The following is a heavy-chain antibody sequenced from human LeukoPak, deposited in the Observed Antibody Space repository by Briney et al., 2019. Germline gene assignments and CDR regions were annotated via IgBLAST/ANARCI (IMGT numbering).Heavy chain of an antibody. V-gene: IGHV3-48*01. J-gene: IGHJ4*02. D-gene: IGHD5/OR15-5a*01. Sequence: KGLEWVSYISSSTSTIYYADSVKGRFTISRDNAKNSLYLQMNSLRAEDTAVYYCAVSFDYWGQGTLVTVSS. CDR3: AVSFDY. CDR2: ISSSTSTI.